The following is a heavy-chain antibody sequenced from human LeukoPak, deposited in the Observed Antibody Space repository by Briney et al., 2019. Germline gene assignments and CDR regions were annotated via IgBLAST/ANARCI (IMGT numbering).Heavy chain of an antibody. D-gene: IGHD5-18*01. Sequence: GGSLRLSCAASGFTFSSYWMHWVRQAPGKGLVWVSRINSDGGSTSYADSVKGRFTISRDNAKNTLYLQMNSLRAEDTAVYYCASRGRGYRYGPNNYYYCGMDVWGQGTTVTVSS. CDR1: GFTFSSYW. J-gene: IGHJ6*02. CDR3: ASRGRGYRYGPNNYYYCGMDV. CDR2: INSDGGST. V-gene: IGHV3-74*01.